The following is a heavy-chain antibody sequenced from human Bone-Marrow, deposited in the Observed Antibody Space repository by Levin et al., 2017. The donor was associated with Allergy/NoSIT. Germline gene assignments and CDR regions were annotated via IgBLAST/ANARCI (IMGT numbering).Heavy chain of an antibody. Sequence: GGSLRLSCAASGFTFSSYAMSWVRQAPGKGLEWVSAISGSGGSTYYADSVKGRFTISRDNSKNTLYLQMNSLRAEDTAVYYCAKESSHGSAIDIVVVPAAKGWFDPWGQGTLVTVSS. D-gene: IGHD2-2*01. V-gene: IGHV3-23*01. CDR1: GFTFSSYA. J-gene: IGHJ5*02. CDR2: ISGSGGST. CDR3: AKESSHGSAIDIVVVPAAKGWFDP.